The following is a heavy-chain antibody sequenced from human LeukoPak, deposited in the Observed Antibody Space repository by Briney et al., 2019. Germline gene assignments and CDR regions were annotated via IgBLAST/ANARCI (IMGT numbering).Heavy chain of an antibody. V-gene: IGHV3-66*01. CDR2: IYGGGST. J-gene: IGHJ4*02. CDR1: GFTVSSNY. D-gene: IGHD5-18*01. Sequence: GGSLRLSCAASGFTVSSNYMSWVRQAPGKGLEWVSVIYGGGSTYYADSVKGRFTISRDNSKNTLYLQMNSLRAEDTAVYYCARDKSYGHHHFDYWGQGTLVTVSS. CDR3: ARDKSYGHHHFDY.